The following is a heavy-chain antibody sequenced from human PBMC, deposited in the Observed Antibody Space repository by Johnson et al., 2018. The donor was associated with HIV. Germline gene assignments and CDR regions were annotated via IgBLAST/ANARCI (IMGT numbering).Heavy chain of an antibody. V-gene: IGHV3-NL1*01. Sequence: QLVESGGGVVQPGGSLRLSCAASGFTFSTYGMHWVRQTPGEGLEWVSVIYSGGSTYYADSVKGRFTISRDTSKNTLYLHMNSLRAEDTAVYYCARGSSRYYGSGSAPGDGAFDIWGQGTMVTVSS. D-gene: IGHD3-10*01. CDR1: GFTFSTYG. CDR2: IYSGGST. CDR3: ARGSSRYYGSGSAPGDGAFDI. J-gene: IGHJ3*02.